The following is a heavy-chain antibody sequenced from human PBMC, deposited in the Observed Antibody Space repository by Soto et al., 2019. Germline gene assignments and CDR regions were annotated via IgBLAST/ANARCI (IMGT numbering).Heavy chain of an antibody. J-gene: IGHJ4*02. CDR2: IIPIFGTA. CDR1: GGTFSSYA. CDR3: AFGYSGYESVPDFDY. D-gene: IGHD5-12*01. Sequence: QVQLVQSGAEVKKPGSSVKVSCKASGGTFSSYAISWVRQAPGQGLEWMGGIIPIFGTANYAQKFQGRVTIXXDXSXXTAYMELRSLRSEDTAVYYCAFGYSGYESVPDFDYWGQGTLVTVSS. V-gene: IGHV1-69*12.